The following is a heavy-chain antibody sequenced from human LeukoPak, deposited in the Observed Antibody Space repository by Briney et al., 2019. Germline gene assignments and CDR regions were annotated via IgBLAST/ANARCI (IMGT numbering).Heavy chain of an antibody. CDR1: GGSTSSHY. D-gene: IGHD6-13*01. CDR3: ARSSWYPDAFDI. J-gene: IGHJ3*02. CDR2: IYYSVST. Sequence: SETLSLTSTVSGGSTSSHYWSWVRQPPGKGLGWIGYIYYSVSTTYNTSLKSRATISVDTSKNQFSLKLSSVTAADTAVYYCARSSWYPDAFDIWGQGTMVTVSS. V-gene: IGHV4-59*11.